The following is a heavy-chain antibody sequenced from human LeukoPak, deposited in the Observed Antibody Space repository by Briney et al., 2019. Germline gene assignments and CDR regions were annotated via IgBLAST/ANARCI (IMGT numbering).Heavy chain of an antibody. J-gene: IGHJ4*02. CDR3: ARVAGHDIRGLITYYFDD. D-gene: IGHD3-10*01. Sequence: PGRSLRLSCAASGFTFRSYGMQWVRQAPGKGLKCVAIIWYDGSNKYYSDSVKGRFTISRDNSKNTLYLQMNSLRAEDTAVYYCARVAGHDIRGLITYYFDDWGQGTLVTVSS. V-gene: IGHV3-33*01. CDR2: IWYDGSNK. CDR1: GFTFRSYG.